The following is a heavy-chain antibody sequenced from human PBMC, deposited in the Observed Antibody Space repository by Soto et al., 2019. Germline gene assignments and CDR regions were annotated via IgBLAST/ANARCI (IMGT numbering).Heavy chain of an antibody. J-gene: IGHJ6*02. CDR1: GYTFTSYA. CDR3: ARVGRYCSGGSCWGYYGMDV. D-gene: IGHD2-15*01. CDR2: INAGNGNT. Sequence: ASVKVSCKASGYTFTSYAMHWVRQAPGQRLEWMGWINAGNGNTKYSQKFQGRVTITRDTSASTAYMELSSLRSEDTAVYYCARVGRYCSGGSCWGYYGMDVWGQGTTVTVSS. V-gene: IGHV1-3*01.